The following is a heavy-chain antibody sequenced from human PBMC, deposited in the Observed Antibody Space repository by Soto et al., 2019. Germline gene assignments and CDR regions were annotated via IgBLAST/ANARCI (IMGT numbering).Heavy chain of an antibody. CDR1: GYSFTSYW. CDR2: IYPGDSDT. D-gene: IGHD3-10*01. V-gene: IGHV5-51*01. J-gene: IGHJ4*02. CDR3: ARHESEDYGSGSYVDY. Sequence: GESLKISCKGSGYSFTSYWIGWVRQMPGKGLEWMGIIYPGDSDTRYSPSFQGQVTISADKSISTAYLQWSSLKASDTAMYYCARHESEDYGSGSYVDYWGQGTLVTVSS.